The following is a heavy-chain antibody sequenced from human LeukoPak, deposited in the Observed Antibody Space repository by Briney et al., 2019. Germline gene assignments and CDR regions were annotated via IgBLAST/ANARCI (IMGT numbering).Heavy chain of an antibody. Sequence: PGGSLRLSCAASGFTFTGQEMNWVRQAPGKGLEWLSCISGSGSPSYYADSVKGRFTISRDNAKNSLYLQMNSLRAEDTAIYYCARGFRDTAMFLDFWGKGTLVTVSS. J-gene: IGHJ4*02. CDR3: ARGFRDTAMFLDF. CDR1: GFTFTGQE. CDR2: ISGSGSPS. D-gene: IGHD5-18*01. V-gene: IGHV3-48*03.